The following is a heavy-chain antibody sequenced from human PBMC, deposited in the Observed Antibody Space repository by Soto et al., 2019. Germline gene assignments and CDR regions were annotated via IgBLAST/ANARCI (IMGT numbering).Heavy chain of an antibody. CDR2: INHIGST. Sequence: SETLSLTCAVYGGSFSGYYWSWIRQPPGKGLEWIGEINHIGSTNYNPSLKSRVTISVDTSKNQFSLKLSSVTAADTAVYYCARGRYSYGYFDYWGQGTLVTVSS. J-gene: IGHJ4*02. CDR3: ARGRYSYGYFDY. D-gene: IGHD5-18*01. CDR1: GGSFSGYY. V-gene: IGHV4-34*01.